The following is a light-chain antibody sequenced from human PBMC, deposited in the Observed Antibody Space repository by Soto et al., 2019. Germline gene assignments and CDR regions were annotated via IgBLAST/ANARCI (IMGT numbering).Light chain of an antibody. CDR3: QPSFSTPRT. Sequence: DIQMTQSPSPLSASVGDRVTITCRASQTISTYLNWYQQKPGKAPKLLIYGASSLQSGVPSRFSGSGSGTDFTLNISSLQPEDFGTYYCQPSFSTPRTFGQGTKVDIK. J-gene: IGKJ1*01. CDR2: GAS. CDR1: QTISTY. V-gene: IGKV1-39*01.